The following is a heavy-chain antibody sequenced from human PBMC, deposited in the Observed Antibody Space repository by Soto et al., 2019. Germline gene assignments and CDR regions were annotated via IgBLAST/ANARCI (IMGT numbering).Heavy chain of an antibody. Sequence: QVQLQQWGAGLLKPSETLSLTCAVYGGSFSGYYWSWIRQPPGKGLEWIGEINHSGSTNYNPSLKSRVTISVDTSKNQFSLKLSSVTAADTAVYYCARGRPSSTSCFDYWGQGTLVTVSS. D-gene: IGHD2-2*01. J-gene: IGHJ4*02. CDR1: GGSFSGYY. CDR2: INHSGST. V-gene: IGHV4-34*01. CDR3: ARGRPSSTSCFDY.